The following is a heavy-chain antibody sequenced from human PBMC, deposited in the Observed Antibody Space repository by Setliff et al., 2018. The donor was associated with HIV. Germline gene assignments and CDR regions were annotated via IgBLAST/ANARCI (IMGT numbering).Heavy chain of an antibody. D-gene: IGHD1-26*01. CDR2: IYYSGST. CDR3: ARDGGSGSLPWYYYYYMDV. J-gene: IGHJ6*03. Sequence: PSETLSLTCTVSGGSISSSSYYWGWIRQPPGKGLEWIGGIYYSGSTYYNPSLKSRVTVSVDTSRNQFSLKLSSVTAADTAVYYCARDGGSGSLPWYYYYYMDVWGKGTTVTVSS. V-gene: IGHV4-39*07. CDR1: GGSISSSSYY.